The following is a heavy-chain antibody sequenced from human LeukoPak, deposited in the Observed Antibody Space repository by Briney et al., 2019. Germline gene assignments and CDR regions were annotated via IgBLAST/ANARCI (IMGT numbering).Heavy chain of an antibody. CDR2: INTDGSST. Sequence: GGSLRLSCAASGFTFSSYWMHWVRQAPGKGLVWVSRINTDGSSTNYADSVKGRFTVSRDNAKNTLYLQMNSLRAEDTAIYYCARVIGWDEPFDLWGQGTMVTVSS. V-gene: IGHV3-74*01. CDR3: ARVIGWDEPFDL. J-gene: IGHJ3*01. CDR1: GFTFSSYW. D-gene: IGHD1-26*01.